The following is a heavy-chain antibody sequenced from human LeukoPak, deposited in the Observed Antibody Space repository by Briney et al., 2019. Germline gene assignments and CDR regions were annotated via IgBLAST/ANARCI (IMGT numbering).Heavy chain of an antibody. V-gene: IGHV4-4*07. J-gene: IGHJ4*02. D-gene: IGHD2-15*01. CDR2: IYTSGST. CDR1: GGSISSYY. CDR3: AANVGYCSGGSCYPVDY. Sequence: SETLSLTCTVSGGSISSYYWSWIWQPAGKGLEWIGRIYTSGSTNYNPSLKSRVTMSVDTSKNQFSLKLSSVTAADTAVYYCAANVGYCSGGSCYPVDYWGQGTLVTVSS.